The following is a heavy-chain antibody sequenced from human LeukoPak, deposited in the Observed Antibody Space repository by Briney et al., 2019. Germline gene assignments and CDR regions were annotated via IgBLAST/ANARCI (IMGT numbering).Heavy chain of an antibody. Sequence: ASVKVSCKASGGTFSSYAISWVRQALGQGLEWMGGIIPIFGTAAYAQRFQGRVTISADESTSTAYMELSSLRSEDTAVYYCARVGLRSLKGGYNGMDVWGQGTTVTVSS. J-gene: IGHJ6*02. V-gene: IGHV1-69*13. CDR1: GGTFSSYA. CDR3: ARVGLRSLKGGYNGMDV. D-gene: IGHD3-3*01. CDR2: IIPIFGTA.